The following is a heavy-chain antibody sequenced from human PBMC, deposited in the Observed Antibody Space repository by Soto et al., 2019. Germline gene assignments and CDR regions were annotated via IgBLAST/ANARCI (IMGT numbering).Heavy chain of an antibody. V-gene: IGHV4-34*01. Sequence: SETLSLTCAVYGGSFSGYYWCWIRQPPGKGLEWIGEINHSGSTNYNPSLKSRVTISVDTSKNQFSLKLSSVTAADTAVYYCARSVREYCTECRDLCYWGQGTLVTVSS. CDR1: GGSFSGYY. D-gene: IGHD2-8*01. CDR2: INHSGST. J-gene: IGHJ4*02. CDR3: ARSVREYCTECRDLCY.